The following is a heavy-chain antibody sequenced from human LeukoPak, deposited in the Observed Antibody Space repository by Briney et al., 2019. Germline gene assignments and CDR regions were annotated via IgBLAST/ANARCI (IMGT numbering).Heavy chain of an antibody. V-gene: IGHV1-69*06. CDR3: ARQGYYGSGSRLATLDY. CDR1: GGTFSSYA. CDR2: IIPIFGTA. D-gene: IGHD3-10*01. Sequence: SVKVSCKASGGTFSSYAISWVRQAPGQGLEWMGGIIPIFGTANYAQKFQGRVTITADKSTSTAYMELSSLRSEDTAVYYCARQGYYGSGSRLATLDYWGQGTLVTVSS. J-gene: IGHJ4*02.